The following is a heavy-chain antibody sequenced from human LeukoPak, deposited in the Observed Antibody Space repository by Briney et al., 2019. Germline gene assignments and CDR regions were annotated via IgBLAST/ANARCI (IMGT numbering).Heavy chain of an antibody. D-gene: IGHD1-7*01. CDR3: ARDTGLELPPYYYYYMDV. Sequence: GGSLRLSCAASGFTFSSYWMSWVRQAPGKGLEWVANIKQDGSEKYYVDSVKGRFTISRDNAKNSLYLQMNSLRAEDTAVYYCARDTGLELPPYYYYYMDVWGKGTTVTVSS. J-gene: IGHJ6*03. V-gene: IGHV3-7*01. CDR2: IKQDGSEK. CDR1: GFTFSSYW.